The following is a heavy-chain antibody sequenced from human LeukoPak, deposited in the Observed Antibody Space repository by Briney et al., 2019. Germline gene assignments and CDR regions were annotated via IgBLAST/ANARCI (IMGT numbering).Heavy chain of an antibody. J-gene: IGHJ4*02. CDR1: GFTFSSYA. Sequence: PGGSLRLSCAASGFTFSSYAMHWVRQAPGKGLEWVAVIWYDGSNKYYADSVKGRFTISRDNSKNTLYLQMNSLRAEDTAVYYCARDLYSGYDPFDYWGQGTLVTVSS. CDR2: IWYDGSNK. D-gene: IGHD5-12*01. V-gene: IGHV3-33*08. CDR3: ARDLYSGYDPFDY.